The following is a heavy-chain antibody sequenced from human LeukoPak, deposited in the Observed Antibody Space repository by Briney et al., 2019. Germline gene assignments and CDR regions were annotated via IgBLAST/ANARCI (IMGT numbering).Heavy chain of an antibody. CDR2: IYHSGST. CDR1: GYSISSGYY. CDR3: AKTVTVTTSAFDI. D-gene: IGHD4-17*01. V-gene: IGHV4-38-2*01. J-gene: IGHJ3*02. Sequence: SETLSLTCAVSGYSISSGYYWGWIRQPPGKGLEWIGSIYHSGSTFDNPSLKSRVTISVDTSKNQFSLKLSSVTAADTAVYYCAKTVTVTTSAFDIWGQGTMVTVSS.